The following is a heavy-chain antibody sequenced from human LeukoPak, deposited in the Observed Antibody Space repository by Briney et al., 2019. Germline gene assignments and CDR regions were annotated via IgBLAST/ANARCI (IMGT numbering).Heavy chain of an antibody. Sequence: SETLSLTCTVSGYSISSGYYWGWIRQPPGKGLEWIGSIYHSGSTYYNPSLKSRVTISVDTSKNQFSLKLSSVTAADTAVYYCARIRVYSSSWYSYYYYYYMDVWGKGTTVTVSS. CDR2: IYHSGST. J-gene: IGHJ6*03. CDR1: GYSISSGYY. D-gene: IGHD6-13*01. CDR3: ARIRVYSSSWYSYYYYYYMDV. V-gene: IGHV4-38-2*02.